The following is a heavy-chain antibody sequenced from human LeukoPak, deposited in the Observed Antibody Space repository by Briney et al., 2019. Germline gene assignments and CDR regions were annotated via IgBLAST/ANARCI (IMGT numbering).Heavy chain of an antibody. CDR3: ARVAGFSSLLVVTAIHSHYCAY. CDR1: GGSISSSSYN. CDR2: IYYSGST. D-gene: IGHD2-21*02. Sequence: SETLSLTCTVSGGSISSSSYNWGWIRQPPGKGLEWIGSIYYSGSTYYNPSLKSRVTISVDTSKNQFSLKLSSVTAADTAVYYCARVAGFSSLLVVTAIHSHYCAYRGQGTLVTVSS. J-gene: IGHJ4*02. V-gene: IGHV4-39*01.